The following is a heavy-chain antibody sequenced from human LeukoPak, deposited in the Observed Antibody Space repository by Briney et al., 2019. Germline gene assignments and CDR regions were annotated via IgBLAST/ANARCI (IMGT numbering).Heavy chain of an antibody. D-gene: IGHD3-22*01. Sequence: GGSLRLSCAASGFTFSSYAMSWVRQAPGKGLEWVSSISSSSSYKYYADSVKGRFTISRDNAKNSLYLQMNSLRAEDTAVYYCARARGHYYDSSGPPFDYWGQGTLVTVSS. CDR3: ARARGHYYDSSGPPFDY. CDR1: GFTFSSYA. V-gene: IGHV3-21*01. J-gene: IGHJ4*02. CDR2: ISSSSSYK.